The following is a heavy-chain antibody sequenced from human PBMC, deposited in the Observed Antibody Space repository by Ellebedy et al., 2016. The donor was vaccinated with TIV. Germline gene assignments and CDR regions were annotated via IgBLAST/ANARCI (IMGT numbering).Heavy chain of an antibody. J-gene: IGHJ3*02. CDR2: INQDGSDK. Sequence: GESLKISCAASGFTFNSYWMTWVRQAPGKGLEWVANINQDGSDKYYVDSLRGRFTIPRDNAKDSLYLQMNSLRGEDTAVYYCATDGSYGDYRSPTHAFVMWGQGTLVTVSS. CDR3: ATDGSYGDYRSPTHAFVM. D-gene: IGHD4-17*01. CDR1: GFTFNSYW. V-gene: IGHV3-7*01.